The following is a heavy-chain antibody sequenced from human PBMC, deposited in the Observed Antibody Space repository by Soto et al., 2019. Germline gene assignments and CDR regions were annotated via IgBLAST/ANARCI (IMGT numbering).Heavy chain of an antibody. CDR1: GGSISSGGYS. Sequence: QLQLQESSSGLVKPSQTLSLTCAVSGGSISSGGYSWSWIRQPPGKGLEWIGYIYHSGSTYYNPSLKSRVTISVDRSKNQFSLKLSSVTAADTAVYYCARGNTMVRFDPWGQGTLVTVSS. D-gene: IGHD3-10*01. CDR3: ARGNTMVRFDP. CDR2: IYHSGST. J-gene: IGHJ5*02. V-gene: IGHV4-30-2*01.